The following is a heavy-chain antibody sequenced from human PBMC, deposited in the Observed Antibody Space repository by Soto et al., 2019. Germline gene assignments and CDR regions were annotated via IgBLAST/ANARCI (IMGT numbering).Heavy chain of an antibody. J-gene: IGHJ1*01. D-gene: IGHD4-17*01. CDR3: AKDPTTDYGDYSYFQH. CDR2: ISWNSGSI. Sequence: EVQLVESGGGLVQPGRSLRLSCAASGFTFDDYAMHWVRQAPGKGLEWVSGISWNSGSIGYADSVKGRFTISRDNAKNSLYLQMNSLRAEDTALYYCAKDPTTDYGDYSYFQHWGQGTLVTVSS. CDR1: GFTFDDYA. V-gene: IGHV3-9*01.